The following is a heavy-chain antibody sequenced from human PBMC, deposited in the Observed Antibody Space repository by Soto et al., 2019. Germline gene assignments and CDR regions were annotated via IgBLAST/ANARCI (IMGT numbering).Heavy chain of an antibody. V-gene: IGHV1-69*18. Sequence: QVQLVQSGAEVKRPVSSVKVSCKASGGAFNNYAIYWVRHAPGQGLERLGTIVPVFPSVYYAPRFQGRLTITADGFTDTLYMLLTSLKSEDTAVYYCAREMPYTAAGYFYYGLNVWAQGTSVTVAS. CDR1: GGAFNNYA. CDR2: IVPVFPSV. CDR3: AREMPYTAAGYFYYGLNV. D-gene: IGHD6-25*01. J-gene: IGHJ6*02.